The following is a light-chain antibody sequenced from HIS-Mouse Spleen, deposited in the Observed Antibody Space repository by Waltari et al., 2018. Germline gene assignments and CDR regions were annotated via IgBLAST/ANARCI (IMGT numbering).Light chain of an antibody. J-gene: IGLJ2*01. CDR1: SSDVGSYNR. V-gene: IGLV2-23*03. CDR2: EGS. Sequence: QSALTQPASVSGSPGQPITISCTGPSSDVGSYNRVPWYQQHPGKAPKLMIYEGSKRPSRVSTRFSGSKSGNTASLTISGLQAEDEADYYCCSYAGSSTFDVVFGGGTKLTVL. CDR3: CSYAGSSTFDVV.